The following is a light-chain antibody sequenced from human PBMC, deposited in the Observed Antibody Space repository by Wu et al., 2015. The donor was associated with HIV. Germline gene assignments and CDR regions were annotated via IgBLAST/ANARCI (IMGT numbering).Light chain of an antibody. J-gene: IGKJ3*01. CDR2: GAF. CDR3: QHYNTRPRT. V-gene: IGKV3-15*01. Sequence: EIVMTQSPDTLSVSPGERATLSCRASQSVSSNLAWYQQKPGQAPRLLIYGAFTRATGIPARFSGSGSGTDFTLTISSLQSEDFAVYHCQHYNTRPRTFGPGTKVEIK. CDR1: QSVSSN.